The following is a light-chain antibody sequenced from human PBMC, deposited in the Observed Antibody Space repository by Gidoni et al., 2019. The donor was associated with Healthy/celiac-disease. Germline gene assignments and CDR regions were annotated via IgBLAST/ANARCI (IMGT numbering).Light chain of an antibody. CDR3: QQYDNLPLYT. CDR2: DAS. J-gene: IGKJ2*01. CDR1: QDISNY. Sequence: DIQMTQNPSSLSASVGDRVTITCQASQDISNYLNWYQQKPGKAPKLLIYDASNLETGVPSRFSGSGSGTDFTFTISSLQPEDIATYYCQQYDNLPLYTFGQETKLEI. V-gene: IGKV1-33*01.